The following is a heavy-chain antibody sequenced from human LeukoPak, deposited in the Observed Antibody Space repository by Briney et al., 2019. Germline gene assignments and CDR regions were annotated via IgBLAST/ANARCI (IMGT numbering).Heavy chain of an antibody. Sequence: GESLKISCKGSGYSFTSYWIGWVRQMPGKGLEWMGIIYPGDSDTRYSPSFQGQVTISADKSISAAYLQWSSLKASDTAMYYCARPEWDIVVVPADGGYAFDIWGQGTMVTVSS. CDR3: ARPEWDIVVVPADGGYAFDI. V-gene: IGHV5-51*01. CDR2: IYPGDSDT. J-gene: IGHJ3*02. CDR1: GYSFTSYW. D-gene: IGHD2-2*01.